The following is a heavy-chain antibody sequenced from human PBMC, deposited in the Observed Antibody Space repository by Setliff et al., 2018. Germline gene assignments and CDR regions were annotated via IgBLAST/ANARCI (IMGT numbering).Heavy chain of an antibody. J-gene: IGHJ4*02. CDR3: ARVSSSWYLDY. Sequence: SVKVSCKASGGTFSSYAISWVRQAPGQGLEWMGGIIPILGIANYAQKFQGRVTITRDTSASTAYMELSRLRSEDTAVYYCARVSSSWYLDYWGQGTLVTVSS. CDR2: IIPILGIA. D-gene: IGHD6-13*01. CDR1: GGTFSSYA. V-gene: IGHV1-69*10.